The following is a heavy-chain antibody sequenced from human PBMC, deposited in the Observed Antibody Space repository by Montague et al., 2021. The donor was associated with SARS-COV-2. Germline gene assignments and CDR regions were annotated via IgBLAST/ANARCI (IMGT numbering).Heavy chain of an antibody. V-gene: IGHV3-48*03. D-gene: IGHD6-13*01. Sequence: SLRLSCAASGFTFSSYEMNWVRQAPGKGLEWVSYISRSGSIIYYADSVKGRFTISRDNAKNSLYLQMNSLRAEDTAVYYCAREHIEAAGHGNDYWGQGTLVTVSS. CDR2: ISRSGSII. CDR3: AREHIEAAGHGNDY. CDR1: GFTFSSYE. J-gene: IGHJ4*02.